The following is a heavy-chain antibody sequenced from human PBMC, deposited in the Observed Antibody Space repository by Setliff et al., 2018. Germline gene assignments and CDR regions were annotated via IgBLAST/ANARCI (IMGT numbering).Heavy chain of an antibody. D-gene: IGHD2-15*01. CDR1: GGMSGTYS. CDR3: ARDGAYCSGGSCYSFDY. Sequence: SVKVSCKASGGMSGTYSISWVRQAPGQGLEWMGAIIPIFGTPNYAQKFQDRVTITAGVSTNTAYMELSSLRSDDTAVYYCARDGAYCSGGSCYSFDYWGQGTPVTVSS. V-gene: IGHV1-69*13. CDR2: IIPIFGTP. J-gene: IGHJ4*02.